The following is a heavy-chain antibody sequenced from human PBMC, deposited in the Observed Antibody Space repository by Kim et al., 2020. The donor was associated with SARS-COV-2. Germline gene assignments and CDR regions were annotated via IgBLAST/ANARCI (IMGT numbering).Heavy chain of an antibody. Sequence: SETLSLTCTVSGGSISSGGYYWSWIRQHPGKGLEWIGYIYYSGSTYYNPSLKSRVTILVDTSKNQFSLKLSSVTAADTAVYYCARAGTIFGVVIAHFDYWGQGTLVTVSS. V-gene: IGHV4-31*03. D-gene: IGHD3-3*01. CDR1: GGSISSGGYY. CDR3: ARAGTIFGVVIAHFDY. J-gene: IGHJ4*02. CDR2: IYYSGST.